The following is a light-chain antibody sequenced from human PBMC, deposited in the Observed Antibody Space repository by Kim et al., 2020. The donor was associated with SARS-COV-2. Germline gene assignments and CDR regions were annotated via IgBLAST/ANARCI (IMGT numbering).Light chain of an antibody. CDR1: SSDPGDNDY. CDR2: DVR. J-gene: IGLJ3*02. V-gene: IGLV2-14*03. Sequence: TITCTGNSSDPGDNDYVSRYHQHPGKAPHLLIYDVRDRRSAVSPRFSCSSSGNWASLPISGLQPAEEAAYYCSSYMGSPPVPNWLFGGGTKVTVL. CDR3: SSYMGSPPVPNWL.